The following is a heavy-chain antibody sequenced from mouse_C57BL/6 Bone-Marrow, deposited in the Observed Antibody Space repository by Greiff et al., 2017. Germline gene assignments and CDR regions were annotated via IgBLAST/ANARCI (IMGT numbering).Heavy chain of an antibody. J-gene: IGHJ4*01. CDR1: GFTFNTYA. CDR3: VRVYYCGSSYGKDYAMDY. CDR2: IRSKSSNYAT. Sequence: EVKLVESGGGLVQPKGSLKLSCAASGFTFNTYAMHWVRQAPGKGLEWVARIRSKSSNYATYYADSVKDRFTSSRDDSQSMLYLQMNNLKTEDTAVYYCVRVYYCGSSYGKDYAMDYWGQGTSVTVSA. D-gene: IGHD1-1*01. V-gene: IGHV10-3*01.